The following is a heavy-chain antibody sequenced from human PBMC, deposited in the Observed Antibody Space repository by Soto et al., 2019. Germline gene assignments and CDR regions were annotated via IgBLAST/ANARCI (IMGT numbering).Heavy chain of an antibody. Sequence: GGSLRLSCAASGFTFSNYGMHWVRQGPGKGLEWVAVIWSDGSNKYYADSVKGRFTISRDNSKNTLYLQMDSLRAEDTAVYYCARDCSSTSCYGAFGIWGQGTMVTVSS. J-gene: IGHJ3*02. CDR2: IWSDGSNK. CDR3: ARDCSSTSCYGAFGI. CDR1: GFTFSNYG. D-gene: IGHD2-2*01. V-gene: IGHV3-33*01.